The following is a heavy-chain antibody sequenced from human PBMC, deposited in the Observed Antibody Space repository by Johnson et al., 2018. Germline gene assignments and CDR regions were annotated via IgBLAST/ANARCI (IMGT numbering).Heavy chain of an antibody. J-gene: IGHJ6*03. CDR2: ISYDGSNK. Sequence: VQLVESGGGVVQPGRSLRLSCAASGFIFSSSAMRWVRQAPGKGLEWVAVISYDGSNKYYADSVKGRFTISRDNSKNTLDLQMNSLRAEDTAVYYCAGEYGDYWGFRYYYMDVWGKGTTVTVSS. D-gene: IGHD4-17*01. V-gene: IGHV3-30*04. CDR3: AGEYGDYWGFRYYYMDV. CDR1: GFIFSSSA.